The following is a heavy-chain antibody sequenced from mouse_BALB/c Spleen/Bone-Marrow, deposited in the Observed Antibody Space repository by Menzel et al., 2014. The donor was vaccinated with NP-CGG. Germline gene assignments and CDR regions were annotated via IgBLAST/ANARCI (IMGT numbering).Heavy chain of an antibody. D-gene: IGHD1-1*02. CDR2: ISSGSSTF. CDR3: AREGGANAGVDY. V-gene: IGHV5-17*02. CDR1: GFTFSSFG. Sequence: ESXGGLVQPGGSRKLSCAASGFTFSSFGMHWVRQAPEKGLEWVAYISSGSSTFYYADKVKGRFTVSRDNPKNTLFLQMTGLRSEDTAMYYCAREGGANAGVDYWGQGTTLTVSS. J-gene: IGHJ2*01.